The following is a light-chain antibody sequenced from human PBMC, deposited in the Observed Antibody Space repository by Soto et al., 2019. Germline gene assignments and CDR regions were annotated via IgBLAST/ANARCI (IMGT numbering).Light chain of an antibody. CDR1: SSDVGDYNY. Sequence: QSALTQPASVSGSPGQSITISCTGTSSDVGDYNYVSWYQHHPGKAPKLMICEVSNRPSGVSNRFSGSKSGNTASLTISGLQAEDEADYYCSSYAGSTTHVVFGGGTQLTVL. V-gene: IGLV2-14*01. CDR2: EVS. J-gene: IGLJ2*01. CDR3: SSYAGSTTHVV.